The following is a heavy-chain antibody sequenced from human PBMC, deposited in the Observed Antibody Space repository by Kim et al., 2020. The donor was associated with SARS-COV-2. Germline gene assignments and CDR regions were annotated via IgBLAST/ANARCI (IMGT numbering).Heavy chain of an antibody. CDR2: ISSSGSTI. Sequence: GGSLRLSCAASGFTFSSYEMNWVRQAPGKGLEWVSYISSSGSTIYYADSVKGRFTISRDNAKNSLYLQMNSLRAEDTAVYYCARAYCGGDCYSPNNFDYWGQGTLVTVSS. CDR3: ARAYCGGDCYSPNNFDY. D-gene: IGHD2-21*02. J-gene: IGHJ4*02. CDR1: GFTFSSYE. V-gene: IGHV3-48*03.